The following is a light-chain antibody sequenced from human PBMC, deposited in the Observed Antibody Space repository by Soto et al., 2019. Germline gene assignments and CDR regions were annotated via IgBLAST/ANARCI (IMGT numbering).Light chain of an antibody. CDR3: ATWDSKLSAVV. CDR2: DNS. CDR1: SSNIGDNF. Sequence: QSVLTQPPSVSGAPGQRVTISCSGSSSNIGDNFVSWYQHLPGTAPKLLIFDNSQRPSEIPDRFFGSKSGTIATLAITGPQTGDEAVYYCATWDSKLSAVVFGGGTKLTVL. J-gene: IGLJ2*01. V-gene: IGLV1-51*01.